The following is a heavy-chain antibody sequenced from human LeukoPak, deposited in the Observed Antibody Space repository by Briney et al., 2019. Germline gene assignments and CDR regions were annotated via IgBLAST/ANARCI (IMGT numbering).Heavy chain of an antibody. CDR2: ISAYNGNT. CDR1: GYTFTSYG. CDR3: ARDLHDYGDYDPTFDY. V-gene: IGHV1-18*04. J-gene: IGHJ4*02. D-gene: IGHD4-17*01. Sequence: ASVKVSFKASGYTFTSYGISWVRQAPGQGREWMGWISAYNGNTNYAQKLQGRVTMTTDTSTSTAYMELRSLRSDDTAVYYCARDLHDYGDYDPTFDYWGQGTLVTVSS.